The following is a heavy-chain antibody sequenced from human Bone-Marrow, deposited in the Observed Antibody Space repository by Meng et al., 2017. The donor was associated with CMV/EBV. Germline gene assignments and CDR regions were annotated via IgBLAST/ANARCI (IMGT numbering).Heavy chain of an antibody. Sequence: KVSCKASGYTFTGYYMHWVRQAPGQGLEWMGRIIPILGIANYAQKFQGRVTITADKSTSTAYMELSSLRSEDTAVYYCARVGAGLSPPFDYWGQGTLVTVSS. CDR1: GYTFTGYY. V-gene: IGHV1-69*04. CDR3: ARVGAGLSPPFDY. CDR2: IIPILGIA. J-gene: IGHJ4*02. D-gene: IGHD1-26*01.